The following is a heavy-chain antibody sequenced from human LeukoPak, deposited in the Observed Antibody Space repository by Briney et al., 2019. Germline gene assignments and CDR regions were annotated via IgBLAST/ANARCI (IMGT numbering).Heavy chain of an antibody. CDR2: IRSKAYGGTT. J-gene: IGHJ4*02. D-gene: IGHD3-22*01. V-gene: IGHV3-49*03. CDR1: GFTFGDYA. CDR3: TRPPPPDINYYDSSGYCYWEAPFDY. Sequence: GGSLRLSCTASGFTFGDYAMSWFRQAPGKGLEWVGFIRSKAYGGTTEYAASVKGRFTISRDDSKSIAYLQMNSLKTEDTAVYYCTRPPPPDINYYDSSGYCYWEAPFDYWGQGPLVTDSS.